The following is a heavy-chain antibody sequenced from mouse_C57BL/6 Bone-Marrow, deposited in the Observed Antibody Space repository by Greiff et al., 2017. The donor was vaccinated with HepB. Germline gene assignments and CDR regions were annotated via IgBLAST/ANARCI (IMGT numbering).Heavy chain of an antibody. CDR1: GYSITSGYY. J-gene: IGHJ2*01. Sequence: VQLKQSGPGLVKPSQSLSLTCSVTGYSITSGYYWNWIRQFPGNKLEWMGYISYDGSNNYNPSLKNRISITRDTSKNQFFLKLNSVTTEDTATYYCARGGYSNYEYWGQGTTLTVSS. CDR2: ISYDGSN. V-gene: IGHV3-6*01. CDR3: ARGGYSNYEY. D-gene: IGHD2-5*01.